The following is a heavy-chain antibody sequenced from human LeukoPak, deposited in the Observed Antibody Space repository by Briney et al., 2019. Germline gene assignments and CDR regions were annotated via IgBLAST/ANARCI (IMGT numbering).Heavy chain of an antibody. CDR3: ARQTGSGLFILP. CDR2: TNHSGDT. V-gene: IGHV4-34*01. Sequence: PSETLSLTCAVYGGSFSYYYCNWIRQTPGKGLEWIGETNHSGDTKYNPSLKSRVTISVDTSKNQFSLRLNSVTAADTAVYYCARQTGSGLFILPGGQGTLVTVSS. D-gene: IGHD3/OR15-3a*01. J-gene: IGHJ4*02. CDR1: GGSFSYYY.